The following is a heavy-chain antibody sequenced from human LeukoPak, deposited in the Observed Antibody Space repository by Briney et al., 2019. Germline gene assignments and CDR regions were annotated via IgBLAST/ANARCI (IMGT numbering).Heavy chain of an antibody. Sequence: SETLSLTCGVSGGSISGTNWWSWVRQPPGQGLEWIGEISLAGQTNYNPSLNGQVTMSLDKSSNQLSLHLTSVTAADTATYHCSRESGPFCPFGYWGQGTLVIVSS. V-gene: IGHV4/OR15-8*02. CDR1: GGSISGTNW. CDR3: SRESGPFCPFGY. D-gene: IGHD1-26*01. CDR2: ISLAGQT. J-gene: IGHJ4*02.